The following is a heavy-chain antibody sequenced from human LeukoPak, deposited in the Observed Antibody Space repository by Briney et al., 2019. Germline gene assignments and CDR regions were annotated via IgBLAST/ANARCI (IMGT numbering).Heavy chain of an antibody. D-gene: IGHD2-2*01. CDR1: GGTFSSYA. Sequence: GASVTVSCTASGGTFSSYAISWVRQAPGQGLEWMGGIIPIFGTANYAQTFQGRVTITTDESKSTAYMELSSLRSEDTAVYYCARDHYCSSTSCYYYMDVWGKGTTVTVSS. V-gene: IGHV1-69*05. J-gene: IGHJ6*03. CDR2: IIPIFGTA. CDR3: ARDHYCSSTSCYYYMDV.